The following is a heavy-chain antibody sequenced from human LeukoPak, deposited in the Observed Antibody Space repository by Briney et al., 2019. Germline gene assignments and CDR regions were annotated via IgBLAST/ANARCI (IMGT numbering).Heavy chain of an antibody. CDR2: ISLSSGTI. V-gene: IGHV3-48*02. J-gene: IGHJ4*02. Sequence: QSGGSLRLSCAASGFTFSNYSMNWVRQAPGKGLEWISYISLSSGTIYYADSVKGRFTISRDNGKNSLYLQMNSLRDEDTAVYYCARDRGYCSSGSCYTYYFDYWGQGTLVTVSS. CDR3: ARDRGYCSSGSCYTYYFDY. CDR1: GFTFSNYS. D-gene: IGHD2-15*01.